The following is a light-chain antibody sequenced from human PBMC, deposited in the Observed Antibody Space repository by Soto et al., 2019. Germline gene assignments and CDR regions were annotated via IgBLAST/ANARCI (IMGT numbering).Light chain of an antibody. CDR2: WAS. V-gene: IGKV4-1*01. Sequence: DIVMTQSPESLAVSLGERATINCKSSQSVLSNSIAWYQQKPGQPPKLLIYWASTRESGVPDRFSGSGSGTDFTLTISSLQAEDVAVYYCQQYSKTPQTFGQGPRLEIK. CDR1: QSVLSNS. CDR3: QQYSKTPQT. J-gene: IGKJ2*01.